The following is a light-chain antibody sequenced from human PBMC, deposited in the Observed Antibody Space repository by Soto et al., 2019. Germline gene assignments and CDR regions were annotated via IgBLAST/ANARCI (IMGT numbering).Light chain of an antibody. J-gene: IGKJ5*01. CDR1: QNVSSN. CDR3: QQSINWPPIN. CDR2: DTS. Sequence: TVFTQSPGTLHLSPGERATLSCRASQNVSSNLLVWYQQHPGQAPRLLIYDTSNRATGIPARFSGSGSGTDFTLTISSLEPEDFAVYYCQQSINWPPINFGQGKRREIK. V-gene: IGKV3-11*01.